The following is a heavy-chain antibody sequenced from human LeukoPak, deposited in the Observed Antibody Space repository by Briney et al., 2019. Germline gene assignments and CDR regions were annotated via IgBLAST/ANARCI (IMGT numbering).Heavy chain of an antibody. D-gene: IGHD3-3*01. CDR2: INNSGDA. J-gene: IGHJ6*04. CDR1: GGSFRGYF. Sequence: PSETLYLTCAVYGGSFRGYFWTWIRQSPGKGLEWIGEINNSGDANYNPSLKSRVTISEDSSKSQFSLRLTSVTAADTAVYYCARGNTYSDFWSGRAGSYLDAWGKGTTVRVSS. V-gene: IGHV4-34*01. CDR3: ARGNTYSDFWSGRAGSYLDA.